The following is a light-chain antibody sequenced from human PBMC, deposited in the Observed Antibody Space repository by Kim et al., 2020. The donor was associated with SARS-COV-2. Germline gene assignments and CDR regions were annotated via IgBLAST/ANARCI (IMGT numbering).Light chain of an antibody. J-gene: IGLJ1*01. CDR1: SSDIGAYNY. CDR3: SSYAAISNFV. V-gene: IGLV2-14*03. CDR2: DVS. Sequence: QSALTQPASVSGSPGQSITISCTGTSSDIGAYNYVSWYQQHPGKAPKLMIYDVSNRPSGVSDRFSGSKSDNTASLTISGLQAEDEADYYCSSYAAISNFVFGTGTKVTVL.